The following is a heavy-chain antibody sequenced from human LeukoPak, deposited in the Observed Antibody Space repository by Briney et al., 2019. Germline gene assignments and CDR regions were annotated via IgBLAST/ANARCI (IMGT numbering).Heavy chain of an antibody. CDR2: IIPIFGIA. Sequence: SVKVSCKASGGTFSSYAISWVRQAPGQGLEWMGRIIPIFGIADYAQKFQGRVTITADKSTSTAYMELSSLRSEDTAVYYCAISRYSSSLEGMDVWGQGTTVTVSS. CDR3: AISRYSSSLEGMDV. D-gene: IGHD6-6*01. CDR1: GGTFSSYA. V-gene: IGHV1-69*04. J-gene: IGHJ6*02.